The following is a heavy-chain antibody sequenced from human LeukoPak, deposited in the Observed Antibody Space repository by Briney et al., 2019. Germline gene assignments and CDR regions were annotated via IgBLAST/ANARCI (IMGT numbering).Heavy chain of an antibody. Sequence: GASVKVSCKTCGYTFPEHYMHGVRQAPGPGLEWMGWMNPNSGCTDYAQTFQGRVTMTRDTSISTFYIELPRLTSDDTAVYYCAREDYYDILTGYYPGFDYWGQGTLVTVSS. CDR2: MNPNSGCT. CDR1: GYTFPEHY. CDR3: AREDYYDILTGYYPGFDY. D-gene: IGHD3-9*01. V-gene: IGHV1-2*02. J-gene: IGHJ4*02.